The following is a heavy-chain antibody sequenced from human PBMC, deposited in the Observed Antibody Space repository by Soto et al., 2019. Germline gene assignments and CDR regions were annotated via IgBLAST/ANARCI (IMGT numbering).Heavy chain of an antibody. J-gene: IGHJ5*02. CDR3: ARGGGNRAAAGTGWFDP. CDR1: GGSFSGYY. D-gene: IGHD6-13*01. V-gene: IGHV4-34*01. Sequence: SETLSLTCAVYGGSFSGYYWSWIRQPPGKGLEWIGEINHSGSTNYNPSLKSRVTISVDTSKNQFSLKLSSVTAADTAVYYCARGGGNRAAAGTGWFDPWGQGTLVTVSS. CDR2: INHSGST.